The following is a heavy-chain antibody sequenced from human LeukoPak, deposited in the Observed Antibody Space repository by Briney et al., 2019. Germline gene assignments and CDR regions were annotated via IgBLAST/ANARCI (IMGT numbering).Heavy chain of an antibody. J-gene: IGHJ2*01. CDR3: ARGKGGRPGNTQSYPCFFEI. Sequence: SETLRLTCAVYGGSFSDGYWSWIRQPLGKGLEWVGEISHSGSTNCNPSLESRVTLSVDTSKNQFSLNLKSATAADTGVYFCARGKGGRPGNTQSYPCFFEIWGRGTLVTVSS. CDR2: ISHSGST. D-gene: IGHD3-16*02. CDR1: GGSFSDGY. V-gene: IGHV4-34*01.